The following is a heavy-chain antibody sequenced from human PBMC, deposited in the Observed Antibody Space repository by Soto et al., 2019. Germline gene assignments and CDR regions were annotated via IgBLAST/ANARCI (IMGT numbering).Heavy chain of an antibody. Sequence: QLQLQESGSGLVQPSQTLSLTCAVSGGSISSGNSYSWSWIRQPPRKGLEWIGYISHTGRTAYNPSLKGRVTMSVDKSKNQFSLKLSSVTAADMAVYYCATAVAPYLGSWFDPWGQGTLVIVSS. CDR3: ATAVAPYLGSWFDP. CDR1: GGSISSGNSYS. J-gene: IGHJ5*02. CDR2: ISHTGRT. V-gene: IGHV4-30-2*01. D-gene: IGHD3-16*01.